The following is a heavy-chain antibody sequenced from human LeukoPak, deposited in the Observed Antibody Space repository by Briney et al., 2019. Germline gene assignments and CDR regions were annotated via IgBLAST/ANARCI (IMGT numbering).Heavy chain of an antibody. CDR3: AREDSYYYGSGSYPFDY. CDR2: IKKDGSEK. V-gene: IGHV3-7*01. D-gene: IGHD3-10*01. CDR1: GFTFSSYW. J-gene: IGHJ4*02. Sequence: GGSLRLSCAASGFTFSSYWMSWVRQAPGKGLEWVANIKKDGSEKYYVDSVKGRFTISRDNAKNSLYLQMNSLRAEDTAVYYCAREDSYYYGSGSYPFDYWGQGTLVTVSS.